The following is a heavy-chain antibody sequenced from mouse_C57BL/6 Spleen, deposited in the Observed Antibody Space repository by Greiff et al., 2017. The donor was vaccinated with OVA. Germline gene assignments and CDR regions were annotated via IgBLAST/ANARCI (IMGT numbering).Heavy chain of an antibody. CDR2: ISDGGSYT. V-gene: IGHV5-4*01. J-gene: IGHJ2*01. Sequence: EVQRVESGGGLVKPGGSLKLSCAASGFTFSSYAMSWVRQTPEKRLEWVATISDGGSYTYYPDNVKGRFTISRDNAKNNLYLQMSHLKSEDTAMYYGAGDNSYASTCFDYWGQGTTLTVSA. CDR3: AGDNSYASTCFDY. CDR1: GFTFSSYA. D-gene: IGHD1-1*01.